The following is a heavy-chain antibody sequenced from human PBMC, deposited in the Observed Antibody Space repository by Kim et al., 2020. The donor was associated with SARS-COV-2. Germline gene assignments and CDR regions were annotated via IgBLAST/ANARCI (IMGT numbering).Heavy chain of an antibody. J-gene: IGHJ4*02. V-gene: IGHV1-69*04. D-gene: IGHD2-15*01. Sequence: YAQKFQGRVTSTADKSTSTAYMELSSLRSEDTAVYYCARDRRPPGGSCYYWGQGTLVTVSS. CDR3: ARDRRPPGGSCYY.